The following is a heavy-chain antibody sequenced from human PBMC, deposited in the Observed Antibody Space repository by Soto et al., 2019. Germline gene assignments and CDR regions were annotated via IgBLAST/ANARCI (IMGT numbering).Heavy chain of an antibody. D-gene: IGHD1-7*01. CDR1: GFTFSSFA. CDR2: ISGVGGNT. CDR3: AKDGWNFPPDP. J-gene: IGHJ5*02. V-gene: IGHV3-23*01. Sequence: GGSLRLSCAASGFTFSSFAMSWVRQAPGKGLEWVSGISGVGGNTYYADSVKGRFTISRNNSKNTLHLQINSLRAEDTAVYYCAKDGWNFPPDPWGQGTLVTVSS.